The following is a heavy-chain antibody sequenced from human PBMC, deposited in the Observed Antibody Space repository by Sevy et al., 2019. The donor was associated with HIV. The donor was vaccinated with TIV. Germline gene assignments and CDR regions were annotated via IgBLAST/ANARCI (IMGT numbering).Heavy chain of an antibody. J-gene: IGHJ4*02. D-gene: IGHD3-22*01. CDR3: AMNYYDSSGSSFFFDY. CDR1: GFTFSSYG. CDR2: IWYDGSNK. V-gene: IGHV3-33*01. Sequence: GRSLRLSCAASGFTFSSYGMHWVRQAPGKGLEWVAVIWYDGSNKYYADSVKGRFTISRDNSKNTLYLQMNSLRAEETAVYYCAMNYYDSSGSSFFFDYWGQGTLVTVSS.